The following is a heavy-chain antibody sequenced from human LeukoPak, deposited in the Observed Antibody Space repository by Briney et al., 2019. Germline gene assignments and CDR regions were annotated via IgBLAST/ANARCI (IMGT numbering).Heavy chain of an antibody. CDR1: GGSISSYY. Sequence: SETLSLTCTVSGGSISSYYWSWIRQPPGKGLEWIGYIYYSGRTNYNPSLKSRVTISVDTSKNQFSLKLSSVTAADTAVYYCARARDGYNYGYWGQGTLVTVSS. CDR2: IYYSGRT. D-gene: IGHD5-24*01. CDR3: ARARDGYNYGY. V-gene: IGHV4-59*01. J-gene: IGHJ4*02.